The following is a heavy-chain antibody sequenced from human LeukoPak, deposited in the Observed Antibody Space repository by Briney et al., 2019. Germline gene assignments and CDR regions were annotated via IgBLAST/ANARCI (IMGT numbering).Heavy chain of an antibody. CDR3: ATPGY. Sequence: PGGSLSLSCAASGFNYITYAMTWVRQAPGKGLEWVSAISGSGGSTYYADSAKGRFTISRDNSKNTLYLQMNSLRAEDTAVYYCATPGYWGQGTLVTVSS. CDR1: GFNYITYA. CDR2: ISGSGGST. J-gene: IGHJ4*02. V-gene: IGHV3-23*01. D-gene: IGHD7-27*01.